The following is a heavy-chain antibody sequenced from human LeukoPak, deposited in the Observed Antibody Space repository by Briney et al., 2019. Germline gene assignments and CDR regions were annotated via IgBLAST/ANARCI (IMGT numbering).Heavy chain of an antibody. CDR1: GFTFSSYG. CDR2: ISYDGSNK. CDR3: GKVLSIDSLAFDI. Sequence: PGGSLRLSCAASGFTFSSYGMHWVHRAPGKGLEWVAVISYDGSNKYYADSVKGRFTISRDNSKNTLYLQMNSLRAEDTAVYYFGKVLSIDSLAFDIWGQGTMVTVSS. V-gene: IGHV3-30*18. D-gene: IGHD2-21*01. J-gene: IGHJ3*02.